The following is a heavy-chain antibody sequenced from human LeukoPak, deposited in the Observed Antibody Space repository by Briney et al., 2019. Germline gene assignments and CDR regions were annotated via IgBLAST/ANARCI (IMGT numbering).Heavy chain of an antibody. J-gene: IGHJ3*02. CDR2: INHSGST. CDR1: GGSFSGYY. CDR3: ARGCVITMIVVVITPGHAFDI. Sequence: SETLSLTCAVYGGSFSGYYWSWIRQPPGKGLEWIGEINHSGSTNYNPSLKSRVTISVDTSKNQFSLKLSSVTAADTAVYYCARGCVITMIVVVITPGHAFDIWGQGTMVTVSS. D-gene: IGHD3-22*01. V-gene: IGHV4-34*01.